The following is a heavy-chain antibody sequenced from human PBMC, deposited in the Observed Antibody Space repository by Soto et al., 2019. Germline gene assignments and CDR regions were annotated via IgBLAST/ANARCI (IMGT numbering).Heavy chain of an antibody. Sequence: SVKVSCKASGGTFSSYTISWVRQAPGQGLEWMGRIIPILGIANYAQKFQGRVTITADKSTSTAYMELSSLRSEDTAVYYCARDCTNGVCYAPHFDYWGQGTLVTVSS. CDR2: IIPILGIA. CDR3: ARDCTNGVCYAPHFDY. CDR1: GGTFSSYT. D-gene: IGHD2-8*01. J-gene: IGHJ4*02. V-gene: IGHV1-69*04.